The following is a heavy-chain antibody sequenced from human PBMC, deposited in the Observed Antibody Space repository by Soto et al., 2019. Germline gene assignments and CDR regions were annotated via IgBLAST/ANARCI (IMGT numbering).Heavy chain of an antibody. V-gene: IGHV3-30*18. Sequence: GGSLRLSCAASGFTFSSYGMYWVRQAPGKGLEWVAVISYDGSNKYYADSVKGRFTISRDNSKNTLYLQMNSLRAEDTAVYYCAKDERWLQYLFDYWGQGTLVTVSS. CDR1: GFTFSSYG. J-gene: IGHJ4*02. CDR2: ISYDGSNK. D-gene: IGHD5-12*01. CDR3: AKDERWLQYLFDY.